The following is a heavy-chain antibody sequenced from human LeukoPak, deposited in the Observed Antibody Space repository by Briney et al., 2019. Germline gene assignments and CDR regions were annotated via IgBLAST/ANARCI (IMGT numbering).Heavy chain of an antibody. V-gene: IGHV4-31*03. D-gene: IGHD6-13*01. CDR3: AGAGSSWYYFDY. CDR1: GGSISSGGYY. J-gene: IGHJ4*02. Sequence: ASQTLSLTCTVSGGSISSGGYYWSWIRQHPGKGLEWIGYIYYSGSTYYNPSLKSRVTISVDTSKNQFSLKLSSVTAADTAVYYCAGAGSSWYYFDYWGQGTLVTVSS. CDR2: IYYSGST.